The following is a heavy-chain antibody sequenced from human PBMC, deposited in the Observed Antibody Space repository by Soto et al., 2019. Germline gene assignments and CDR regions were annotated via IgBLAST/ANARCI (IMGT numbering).Heavy chain of an antibody. Sequence: WGSLRLSCAASGFTFISYAIILVRQAPGKGLEWVSAISGSGGSTYYADSVKGRFTISRDNSKNTPYLQMNSLRAEDTAVYYCAKIDDSDDYWGQGTLVTVSS. CDR2: ISGSGGST. CDR3: AKIDDSDDY. V-gene: IGHV3-23*01. D-gene: IGHD2-15*01. CDR1: GFTFISYA. J-gene: IGHJ4*02.